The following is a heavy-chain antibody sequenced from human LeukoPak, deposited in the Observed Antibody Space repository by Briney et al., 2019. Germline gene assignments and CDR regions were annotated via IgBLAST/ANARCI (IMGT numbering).Heavy chain of an antibody. J-gene: IGHJ4*02. V-gene: IGHV3-23*01. CDR1: GFTFSSYA. CDR2: VSGSGDRM. D-gene: IGHD6-13*01. CDR3: AKAAAAPGFDF. Sequence: GGSLRLSCAASGFTFSSYAMSWVRQAPGKGLEWVATVSGSGDRMYHADSVKGRFTISGDNSKNTIYLQMNSLRAEDTALYYCAKAAAAPGFDFWGQGTLVTVSS.